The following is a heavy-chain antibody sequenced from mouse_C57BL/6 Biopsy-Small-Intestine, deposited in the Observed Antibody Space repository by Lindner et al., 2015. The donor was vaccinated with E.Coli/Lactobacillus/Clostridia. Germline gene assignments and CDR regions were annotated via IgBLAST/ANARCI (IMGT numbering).Heavy chain of an antibody. CDR3: ARDRDPGMVGTRPLGY. Sequence: SVKVSCKTSGGTFSSNSISWVRQAPGQGLEWVGGIIRIFGTANYAQKFQGRVTITADESTGTAYMELSSLRSEDTAVYYCARDRDPGMVGTRPLGYWGQGTLVTVSS. CDR1: GGTFSSNS. CDR2: IIRIFGTA. J-gene: IGHJ4*01. D-gene: IGHD1-1*02. V-gene: IGHV1-53*01.